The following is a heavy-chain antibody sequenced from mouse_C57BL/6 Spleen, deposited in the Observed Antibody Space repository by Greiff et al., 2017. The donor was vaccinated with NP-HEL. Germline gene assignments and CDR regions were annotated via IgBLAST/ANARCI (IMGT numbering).Heavy chain of an antibody. J-gene: IGHJ3*01. CDR2: IYPGGGYT. D-gene: IGHD1-1*01. CDR3: AREDGSSYGWFAY. Sequence: VHVTQSGAELVRPGTSVQMSCKASGYTFTNYWIGWAKQRPGHGLEWIGDIYPGGGYTNYNEKFKGKATLTADKSSSTAYMQFSSLTSEDSAIYYCAREDGSSYGWFAYWGQGTLVTVSA. V-gene: IGHV1-63*01. CDR1: GYTFTNYW.